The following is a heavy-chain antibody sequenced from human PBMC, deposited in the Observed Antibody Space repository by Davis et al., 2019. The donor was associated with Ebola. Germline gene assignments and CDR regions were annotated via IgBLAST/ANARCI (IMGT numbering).Heavy chain of an antibody. J-gene: IGHJ3*02. Sequence: SVKVSCKASGGTFSSYAISWVRQAPGQGLEWMGGIIPIFGTANYAQKFQGRVTITADESTSTAYMELSSLRSEDTAVYYCARDVVLRFLEWSNAFDIWGQGTMVTVSS. CDR3: ARDVVLRFLEWSNAFDI. D-gene: IGHD3-3*01. CDR1: GGTFSSYA. CDR2: IIPIFGTA. V-gene: IGHV1-69*13.